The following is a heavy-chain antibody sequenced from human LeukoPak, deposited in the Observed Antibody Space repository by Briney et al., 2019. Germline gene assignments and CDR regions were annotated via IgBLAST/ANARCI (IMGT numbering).Heavy chain of an antibody. CDR3: ARDLGYSSGPNY. CDR1: GFTFSSYC. CDR2: IKQDGSEK. J-gene: IGHJ4*02. D-gene: IGHD6-19*01. V-gene: IGHV3-7*01. Sequence: PGGSLRLSCAASGFTFSSYCMSWVRQAPGKGLEWVANIKQDGSEKYYVDSVKGRFTISRDNAKNSLYLQMNSLRAEDTAVYYCARDLGYSSGPNYWGQGTRVTVSS.